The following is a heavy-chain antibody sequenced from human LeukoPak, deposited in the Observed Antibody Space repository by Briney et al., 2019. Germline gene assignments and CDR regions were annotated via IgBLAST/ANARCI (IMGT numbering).Heavy chain of an antibody. J-gene: IGHJ5*02. CDR1: GFTFSTYG. CDR3: ARASWRYCSSTSCYGNWFDP. Sequence: PGRSLKLSCAASGFTFSTYGMHWVRQAPGKGLEWVSVIYSGGSTYYADSVKGRFTIFRDNSKNTVYLQMNSLRAEDTAVYYCARASWRYCSSTSCYGNWFDPWGQGTLVTASS. D-gene: IGHD2-2*01. V-gene: IGHV3-53*01. CDR2: IYSGGST.